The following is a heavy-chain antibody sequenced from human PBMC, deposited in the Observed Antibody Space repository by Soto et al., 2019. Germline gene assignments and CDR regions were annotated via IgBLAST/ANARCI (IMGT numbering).Heavy chain of an antibody. Sequence: PSETLSLTCTVSGGSISSGGYYWSWIRQHPGKGLEWIGYIYYSGSTYYNPSLKSRVTVSVDTSKNQFSLKLSSVTAADTAVYYCARDLHNDYFDYWGQGTLVTVSS. CDR2: IYYSGST. V-gene: IGHV4-31*03. D-gene: IGHD2-8*01. J-gene: IGHJ4*02. CDR3: ARDLHNDYFDY. CDR1: GGSISSGGYY.